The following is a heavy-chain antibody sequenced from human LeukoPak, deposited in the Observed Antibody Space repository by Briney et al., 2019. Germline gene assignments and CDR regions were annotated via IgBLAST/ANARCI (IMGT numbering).Heavy chain of an antibody. J-gene: IGHJ4*02. CDR3: AREDSSGWYVFDY. D-gene: IGHD6-19*01. Sequence: ASVKVSCRASGYTFTAHYIHWVRQAPGQGLEWMGIINPSGGSTSYAQKFQGRVTMTRDTSTSTVYMELSSLRSEDTAVYYCAREDSSGWYVFDYWGQGTLVTVSS. CDR1: GYTFTAHY. V-gene: IGHV1-46*01. CDR2: INPSGGST.